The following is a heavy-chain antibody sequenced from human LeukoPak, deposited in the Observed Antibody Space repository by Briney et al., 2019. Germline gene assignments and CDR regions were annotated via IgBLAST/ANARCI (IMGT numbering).Heavy chain of an antibody. D-gene: IGHD1-1*01. Sequence: SETLPLTCTVSGGSISSYYWSWIRQPPGKGLEWIGYIHYSGTTNYNPSLKSRVTISVDTSKNQFSLKLSSVTAADTAVYYCARVSWFPGTSYYYMDVWGKGTTVTISS. CDR2: IHYSGTT. J-gene: IGHJ6*03. CDR3: ARVSWFPGTSYYYMDV. V-gene: IGHV4-59*01. CDR1: GGSISSYY.